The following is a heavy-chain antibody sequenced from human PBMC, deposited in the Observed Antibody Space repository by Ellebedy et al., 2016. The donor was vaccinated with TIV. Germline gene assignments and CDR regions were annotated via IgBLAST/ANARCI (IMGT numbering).Heavy chain of an antibody. J-gene: IGHJ3*02. D-gene: IGHD3-3*01. Sequence: GESLKISCAASGFTVSSNYMSWVRQAPGKGLEWVSVIYSGGSTYYADSVKGRFTISRDNSKNTLYLQMNSLRAEDTAVYYCATDYDFWSGYSQDAFDIWGQGTMVTVSS. V-gene: IGHV3-53*05. CDR3: ATDYDFWSGYSQDAFDI. CDR1: GFTVSSNY. CDR2: IYSGGST.